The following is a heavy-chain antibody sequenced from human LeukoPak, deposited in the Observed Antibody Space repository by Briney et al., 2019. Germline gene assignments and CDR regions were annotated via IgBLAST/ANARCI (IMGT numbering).Heavy chain of an antibody. CDR2: INPNSGGT. V-gene: IGHV1-2*02. J-gene: IGHJ4*02. Sequence: ASVKVSCKASGYTFTGYYMHWVRQAPGQGLEWMGWINPNSGGTNYAQRFQGRVTMTRDTSISTAYMELSRLRSDDTALYYCARVAQHRYYYDTSAFRYYFDYWGQGTLVTVSS. CDR1: GYTFTGYY. CDR3: ARVAQHRYYYDTSAFRYYFDY. D-gene: IGHD3-22*01.